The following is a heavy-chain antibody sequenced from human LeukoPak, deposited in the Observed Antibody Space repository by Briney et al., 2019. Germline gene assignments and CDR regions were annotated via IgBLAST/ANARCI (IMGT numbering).Heavy chain of an antibody. CDR2: IWNDGSDK. D-gene: IGHD1-26*01. CDR3: AKPTRGSGSFLIDF. CDR1: RFTFSSYG. J-gene: IGHJ4*02. Sequence: GRSLRLSCAASRFTFSSYGMHWARQAPGKGLEWVAVIWNDGSDKYYADSVKGRFTISRDNSKNTLYLQMNSLRAEDTAVYYCAKPTRGSGSFLIDFWGQGTLVTVSS. V-gene: IGHV3-33*06.